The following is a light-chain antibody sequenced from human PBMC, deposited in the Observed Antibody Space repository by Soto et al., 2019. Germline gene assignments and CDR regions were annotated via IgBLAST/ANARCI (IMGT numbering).Light chain of an antibody. CDR3: SSYAGSNNVL. CDR2: EFS. Sequence: QSVLTQPPSASGSPGQSVTISCTGTSSDVGGYNYVSWYQQHPGKAPKLMIYEFSKRPSGVPDRFSGSKSGNTASLTVSGLQAEDEADYYCSSYAGSNNVLFGGGTKLTVL. CDR1: SSDVGGYNY. J-gene: IGLJ2*01. V-gene: IGLV2-8*01.